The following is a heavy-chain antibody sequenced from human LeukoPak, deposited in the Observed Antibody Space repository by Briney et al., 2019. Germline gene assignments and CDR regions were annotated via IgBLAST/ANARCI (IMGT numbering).Heavy chain of an antibody. J-gene: IGHJ4*02. D-gene: IGHD4-17*01. CDR3: ARGLKDYGDYDGEYY. Sequence: GGSLRLSCAASGFMFSSNWMSWVRLAPGKGLEWVANIKEDGTETYYVDSVKGRFTISRDNAKNSLYLQMNSLRAEDTAVYYCARGLKDYGDYDGEYYWGQGTLVTVSS. CDR2: IKEDGTET. V-gene: IGHV3-7*01. CDR1: GFMFSSNW.